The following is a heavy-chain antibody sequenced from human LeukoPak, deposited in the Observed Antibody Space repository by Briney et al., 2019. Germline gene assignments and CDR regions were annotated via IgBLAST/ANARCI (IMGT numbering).Heavy chain of an antibody. J-gene: IGHJ4*02. D-gene: IGHD3-16*01. V-gene: IGHV5-51*01. CDR1: GYSFTSYW. CDR2: IYPGDSDT. CDR3: ARCGLSGTYAFGY. Sequence: GDSLKISCKGSGYSFTSYWIGWVRQMPGKGLEWMGIIYPGDSDTRYSPSFQGQVTISADKSINTAYLQWSGLKASDSAMYYCARCGLSGTYAFGYWGQGTLVTVSS.